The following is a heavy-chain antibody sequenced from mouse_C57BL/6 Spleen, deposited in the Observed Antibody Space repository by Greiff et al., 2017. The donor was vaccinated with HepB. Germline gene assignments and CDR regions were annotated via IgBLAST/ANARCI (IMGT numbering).Heavy chain of an antibody. CDR2: ISGGGGNT. Sequence: EVQVVESGGGLVKPGGSLKLSCAASGFTFSSYTMSWVRQTPEKRLEWVATISGGGGNTYYPDSVKGRFTISRDNAKNTLYLQMSSLRSEDTALYYCARHNSSGYGAMDYWGQGTSVTVSS. J-gene: IGHJ4*01. V-gene: IGHV5-9*01. D-gene: IGHD3-2*02. CDR1: GFTFSSYT. CDR3: ARHNSSGYGAMDY.